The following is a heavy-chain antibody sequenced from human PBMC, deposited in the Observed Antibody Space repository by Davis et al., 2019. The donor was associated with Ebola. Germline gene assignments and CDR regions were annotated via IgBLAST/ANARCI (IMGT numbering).Heavy chain of an antibody. V-gene: IGHV3-30-3*01. CDR3: ARDYYGRKVLDY. CDR2: ISYDGSNK. D-gene: IGHD4-23*01. CDR1: GFTFSSYA. Sequence: PGGSLRLSCAASGFTFSSYAMHWVRQAPGKGLEWVAVISYDGSNKYYADSVKGRFTISRDNAKNSLYLQMNSLRAEDTAVYYCARDYYGRKVLDYWGQGTLVTVSS. J-gene: IGHJ4*02.